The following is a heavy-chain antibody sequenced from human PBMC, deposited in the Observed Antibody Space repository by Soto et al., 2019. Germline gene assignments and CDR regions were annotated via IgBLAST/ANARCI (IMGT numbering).Heavy chain of an antibody. CDR1: GYTFTSYY. CDR2: INPSGGST. V-gene: IGHV1-46*03. D-gene: IGHD5-12*01. J-gene: IGHJ6*02. CDR3: ARDQGWLQQVGYYYYGMDV. Sequence: GASVKVSCKASGYTFTSYYMHWVRQAPGQGLEWMGIINPSGGSTSYAQKFQGRVTMTRDTSTSTVYMELSSLRSEDTAVYYCARDQGWLQQVGYYYYGMDVWGQGTTVTVSS.